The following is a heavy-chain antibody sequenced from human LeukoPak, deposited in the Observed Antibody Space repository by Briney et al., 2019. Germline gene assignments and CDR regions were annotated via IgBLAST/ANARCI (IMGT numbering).Heavy chain of an antibody. D-gene: IGHD4-17*01. CDR2: ISYDGSNK. J-gene: IGHJ4*02. Sequence: GRSLRLSCAASGFTFSSYGMHWVRQAPGKGLEWVAVISYDGSNKYYADSVKGRFTISRDNSKNTLYLQMNSLRAEDTAVYYCAKDARDYGGYSAGFDYWGQGTLVTVSS. V-gene: IGHV3-30*18. CDR1: GFTFSSYG. CDR3: AKDARDYGGYSAGFDY.